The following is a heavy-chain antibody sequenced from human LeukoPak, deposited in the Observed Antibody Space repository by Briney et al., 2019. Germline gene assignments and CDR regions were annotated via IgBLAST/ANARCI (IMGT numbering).Heavy chain of an antibody. J-gene: IGHJ6*02. CDR2: ISWNSGSI. D-gene: IGHD3-10*01. CDR3: AKEVYGSGSYWGMDA. Sequence: PGRSLRLSCAASGFTFDDYAMHWVRQAPGKGLEWVSGISWNSGSIGYADAVKGRFTISRDNAKNSLYLQMNSLRAEETALYYCAKEVYGSGSYWGMDAWGQGTTVTVSS. V-gene: IGHV3-9*01. CDR1: GFTFDDYA.